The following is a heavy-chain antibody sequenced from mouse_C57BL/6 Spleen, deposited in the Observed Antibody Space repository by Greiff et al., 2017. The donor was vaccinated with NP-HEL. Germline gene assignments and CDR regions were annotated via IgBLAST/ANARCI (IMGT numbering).Heavy chain of an antibody. D-gene: IGHD3-2*02. CDR3: AISSGYVLTPFAY. CDR1: GFNIKNTY. J-gene: IGHJ3*01. V-gene: IGHV14-3*01. Sequence: VQLQQSVAELVRPGASVKLSCTASGFNIKNTYMHWVKQRPEQGLEWIGRIDPANGNTKYAPKFQGKATITADTSSNTAYLQLSSLTSEDTAIYYWAISSGYVLTPFAYWGQGTLVTVSA. CDR2: IDPANGNT.